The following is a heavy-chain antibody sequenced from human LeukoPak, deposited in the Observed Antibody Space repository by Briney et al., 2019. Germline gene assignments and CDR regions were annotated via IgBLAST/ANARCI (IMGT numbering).Heavy chain of an antibody. D-gene: IGHD2-8*01. CDR2: IYYSGST. CDR3: AGGCTAYGHVDY. CDR1: GDSISSRNYY. V-gene: IGHV4-31*03. J-gene: IGHJ4*02. Sequence: SETLSLTCTVSGDSISSRNYYWSWIRQHPGKGLEWIGYIYYSGSTYYNPSLKSRVTISVDTSKNQSSLKLNSVTAADTAVYYFAGGCTAYGHVDYWGQGTLVTVSS.